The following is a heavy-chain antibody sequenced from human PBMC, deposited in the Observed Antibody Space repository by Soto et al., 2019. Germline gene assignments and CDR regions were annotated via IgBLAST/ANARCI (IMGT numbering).Heavy chain of an antibody. CDR1: GFTFSNYG. CDR3: TKRRNVLRFLEWSSGMEV. V-gene: IGHV3-30*18. D-gene: IGHD3-3*01. Sequence: GGSLRLSCAASGFTFSNYGMHWVRQAPGKGLEGVAFISDDGSNKYYADSMKGRFTMSRDNSKSTLYLQMSSLRVEDTAVYYCTKRRNVLRFLEWSSGMEVWGQGTTVTVSS. CDR2: ISDDGSNK. J-gene: IGHJ6*02.